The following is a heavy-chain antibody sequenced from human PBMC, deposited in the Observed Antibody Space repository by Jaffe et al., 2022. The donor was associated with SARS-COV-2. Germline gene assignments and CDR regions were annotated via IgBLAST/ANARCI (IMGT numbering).Heavy chain of an antibody. D-gene: IGHD3-10*01. CDR1: GGSISSGSYY. Sequence: QVQLQESGPGLVKPSQTLSLTCTVSGGSISSGSYYWSWIRQPAGKGLEWIGRIYTSGSTNYNPSLKSRVTISVDTSKNQFSLKLSSVTAADTAVYYCARDQLLWFGESHYYYYGMDVWGQGTTVTVSS. V-gene: IGHV4-61*02. CDR2: IYTSGST. CDR3: ARDQLLWFGESHYYYYGMDV. J-gene: IGHJ6*02.